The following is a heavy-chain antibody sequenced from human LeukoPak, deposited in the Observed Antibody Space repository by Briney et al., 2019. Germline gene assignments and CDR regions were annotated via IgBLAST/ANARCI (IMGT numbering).Heavy chain of an antibody. V-gene: IGHV3-30*18. CDR1: GFTFSSYG. CDR2: ISYDGSNK. D-gene: IGHD2-8*02. CDR3: AKALGVYALDY. Sequence: GGSLRLSCAASGFTFSSYGMHWVRQAPGKGLEWVAVISYDGSNKYYADSVKGRFTISRDNSKNTLYLQMNSLRAEDTAVYYCAKALGVYALDYWGQGTLVTVSS. J-gene: IGHJ4*02.